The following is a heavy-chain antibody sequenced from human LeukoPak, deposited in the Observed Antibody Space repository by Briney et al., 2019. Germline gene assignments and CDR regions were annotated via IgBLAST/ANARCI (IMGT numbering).Heavy chain of an antibody. V-gene: IGHV3-21*01. CDR2: ISSSSSYI. J-gene: IGHJ6*03. CDR1: GFTFSSYS. D-gene: IGHD6-19*01. Sequence: PGGSLRLSCAASGFTFSSYSMNWVRQAPGKGLEWVSSISSSSSYIYYADSVKGRFTISRDNAKNSLYLQMNSLRAEDTAVYYCARDLVAVADTYYYYYMDVWAKGPRSPSP. CDR3: ARDLVAVADTYYYYYMDV.